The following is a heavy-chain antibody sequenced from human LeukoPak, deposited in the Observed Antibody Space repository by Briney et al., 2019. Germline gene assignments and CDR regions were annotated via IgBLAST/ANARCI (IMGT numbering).Heavy chain of an antibody. D-gene: IGHD2-15*01. J-gene: IGHJ4*02. V-gene: IGHV3-23*01. CDR3: AKQLRYCSDGSCYFPY. CDR2: ISNNGGYT. CDR1: GFTFSSSA. Sequence: GGSLRLSCAASGFTFSSSAMSWVRQAPGKGLEWVSAISNNGGYTYYADSVQGRFTISRDNSKSTLCLQMNSLRAEDTAVYYCAKQLRYCSDGSCYFPYWGQGTLVTVSS.